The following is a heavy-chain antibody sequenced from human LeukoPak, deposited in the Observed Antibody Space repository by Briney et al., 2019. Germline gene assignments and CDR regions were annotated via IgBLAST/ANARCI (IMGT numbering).Heavy chain of an antibody. CDR2: ISSSSSYI. Sequence: PGGSLRLSCAASGFTFSSYGMSWVRQAPGKGLEWVSSISSSSSYIYYADSVKGRFTISRDNAKNSLYLQMNSLRAEDTAVYYCAKSPYSSSSFDYWGQGTLVTVSS. D-gene: IGHD6-6*01. CDR1: GFTFSSYG. V-gene: IGHV3-21*01. J-gene: IGHJ4*02. CDR3: AKSPYSSSSFDY.